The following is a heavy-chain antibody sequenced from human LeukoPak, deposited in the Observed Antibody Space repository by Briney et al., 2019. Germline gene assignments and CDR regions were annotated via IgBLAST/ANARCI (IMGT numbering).Heavy chain of an antibody. V-gene: IGHV3-66*02. CDR1: GFTVSSNY. Sequence: GGSLRLSCAASGFTVSSNYMSWVRQAPGKGLEWVSVIYSGGSTYYADSVKGRFTISRDNSKNTLYLQINSLRAEDTAVYYCARQYSSGYYYYYMDVWGKGTTVTVSS. CDR2: IYSGGST. D-gene: IGHD2-15*01. J-gene: IGHJ6*03. CDR3: ARQYSSGYYYYYMDV.